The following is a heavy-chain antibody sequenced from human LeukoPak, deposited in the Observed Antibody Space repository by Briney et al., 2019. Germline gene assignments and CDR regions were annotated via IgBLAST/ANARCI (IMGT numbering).Heavy chain of an antibody. J-gene: IGHJ4*02. CDR1: GGSVSGGGYY. Sequence: SETLSLTCTVSGGSVSGGGYYWSWLRQPAGRGLEWIRRICSSVCTRYSPSHQYNPSLRSRVTISADTSRNQYSLNLNSVTAADTAMYYCARDRQEACMRVSSFEYLGRGTPVTVSS. V-gene: IGHV4-61*02. CDR3: ARDRQEACMRVSSFEY. CDR2: ICSSVCTRYSPSH. D-gene: IGHD3-22*01.